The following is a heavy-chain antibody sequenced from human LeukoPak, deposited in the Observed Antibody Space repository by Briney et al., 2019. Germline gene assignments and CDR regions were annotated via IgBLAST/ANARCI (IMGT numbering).Heavy chain of an antibody. CDR3: TTERI. V-gene: IGHV3-15*01. Sequence: GGSLRLSCAASGFTFSNAWMTWVRQAPGKGLEWVGRIKSKSVGGIIEYATPVKGRFTISRDDSRDTVYLQMNSLTSEDTAMYYCTTERIWGQGNQVTVSS. CDR2: IKSKSVGGII. J-gene: IGHJ4*02. CDR1: GFTFSNAW.